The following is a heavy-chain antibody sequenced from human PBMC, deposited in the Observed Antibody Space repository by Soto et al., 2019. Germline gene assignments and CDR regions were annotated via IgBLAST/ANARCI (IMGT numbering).Heavy chain of an antibody. J-gene: IGHJ4*02. V-gene: IGHV1-8*01. Sequence: ASVKVSCKASGYTFTSYDINWVRQATGQGLEWMGWMNPNSGSTGYAQKFQGRVTMTRDTSISTAYMELSSLRSEDTAVYYCARVCSGTSCSDFDYWGQGTLVTVSS. D-gene: IGHD2-2*01. CDR1: GYTFTSYD. CDR2: MNPNSGST. CDR3: ARVCSGTSCSDFDY.